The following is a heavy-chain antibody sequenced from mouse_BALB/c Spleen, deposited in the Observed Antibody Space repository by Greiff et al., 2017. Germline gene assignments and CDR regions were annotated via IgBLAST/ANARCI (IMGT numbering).Heavy chain of an antibody. CDR1: GFSLTSYG. V-gene: IGHV2-9*02. Sequence: QVQLKQSGPGLVAPSQSLSITCTVSGFSLTSYGVHWVRQPPGKGLEWLGVIWAGGSTNYNSALMSRLSISKDNSKSQVFLKMNSLQTDDTAMYYCARDSYYGSSSWYFDVWGAGTTVTVSS. D-gene: IGHD1-1*01. J-gene: IGHJ1*01. CDR3: ARDSYYGSSSWYFDV. CDR2: IWAGGST.